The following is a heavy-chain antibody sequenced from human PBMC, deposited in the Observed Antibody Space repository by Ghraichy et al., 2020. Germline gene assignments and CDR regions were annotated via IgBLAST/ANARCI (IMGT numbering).Heavy chain of an antibody. CDR1: GFTFSSYP. J-gene: IGHJ4*02. Sequence: GESLNISCKASGFTFSSYPMNWVRQAPGKGLEWVSAIIASGATTYYADSVKGRLTISRDNSKNTVYLQMNSLRAEDTALYYCAKFDGYNVLDHWGQGTLVTVSS. D-gene: IGHD5-24*01. V-gene: IGHV3-23*01. CDR2: IIASGATT. CDR3: AKFDGYNVLDH.